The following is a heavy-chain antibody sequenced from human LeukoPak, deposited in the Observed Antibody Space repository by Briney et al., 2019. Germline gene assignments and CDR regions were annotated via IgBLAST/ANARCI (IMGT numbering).Heavy chain of an antibody. J-gene: IGHJ4*02. V-gene: IGHV7-4-1*02. CDR1: GYTLTSYA. CDR2: INTNTGNP. Sequence: ASVRVSCKASGYTLTSYAMNWVRQAPGQGLEWMGWINTNTGNPTYAQGFTGRFVFSLDTSVSTAYLQISSLRAEDTAVYYCARDWGGWNQAYWGQGTLVTVSS. CDR3: ARDWGGWNQAY. D-gene: IGHD1-1*01.